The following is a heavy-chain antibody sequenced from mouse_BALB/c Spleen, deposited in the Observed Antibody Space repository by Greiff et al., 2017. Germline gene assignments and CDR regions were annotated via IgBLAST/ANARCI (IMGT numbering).Heavy chain of an antibody. CDR3: ARGEITAWFAY. V-gene: IGHV3-2*02. CDR1: GYSITSDYA. CDR2: ISYSGST. J-gene: IGHJ3*01. D-gene: IGHD2-4*01. Sequence: VQRVESGPGLVKPSQSLSLTCTVTGYSITSDYAWNWIRQFPGNKLEWMGYISYSGSTSYNPSLKSRISITRDTSKNQFFLQLNSVTTEDTATYYCARGEITAWFAYWGQGTLVTVSA.